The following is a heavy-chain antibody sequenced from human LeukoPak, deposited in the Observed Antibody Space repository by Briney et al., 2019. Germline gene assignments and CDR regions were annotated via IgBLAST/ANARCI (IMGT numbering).Heavy chain of an antibody. Sequence: PGRSLRLSCAASGFTFSSYGMHWVRQAPGKGLEWVAVISYDGSNKYYADSVKGRFTISRDNSKNTLYLQMNSLRAEDTAVYYCAKEISSGWYYYGMDVWGKGTTVTVSS. CDR2: ISYDGSNK. J-gene: IGHJ6*04. CDR3: AKEISSGWYYYGMDV. D-gene: IGHD6-19*01. V-gene: IGHV3-30*18. CDR1: GFTFSSYG.